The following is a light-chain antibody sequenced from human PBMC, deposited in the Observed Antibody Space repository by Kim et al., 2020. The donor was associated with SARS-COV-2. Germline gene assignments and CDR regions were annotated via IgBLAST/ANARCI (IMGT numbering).Light chain of an antibody. Sequence: SSTLSCTGTRSEVGGYNYVSWYQQHPGKAPRLVIYDVSNRPSGVSNRFSGSKSGNTASLTISGLQAEDEADYYCSSYTSSSTLVFGTGTKVTVL. V-gene: IGLV2-14*03. CDR3: SSYTSSSTLV. J-gene: IGLJ1*01. CDR1: RSEVGGYNY. CDR2: DVS.